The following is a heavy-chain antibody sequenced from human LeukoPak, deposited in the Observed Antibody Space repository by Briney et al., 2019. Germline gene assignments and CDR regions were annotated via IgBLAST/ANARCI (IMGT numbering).Heavy chain of an antibody. D-gene: IGHD6-13*01. CDR1: GFTFSSYG. J-gene: IGHJ6*03. CDR3: AGGSDSSSWYSYYYYYMDV. V-gene: IGHV3-23*01. Sequence: GGSLRLSCAASGFTFSSYGMSWVRQAPGKGLEWVSAISGSGGSTYYADSVKGRFTISRDNSKNTLYLQMNSLRAEDTAVYYCAGGSDSSSWYSYYYYYMDVWGKGTTVTVSS. CDR2: ISGSGGST.